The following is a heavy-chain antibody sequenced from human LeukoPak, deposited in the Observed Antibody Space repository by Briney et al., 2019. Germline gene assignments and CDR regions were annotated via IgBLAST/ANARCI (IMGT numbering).Heavy chain of an antibody. J-gene: IGHJ4*02. CDR1: GGSISSSSYY. CDR3: ARDQGVGATPFDY. D-gene: IGHD1-26*01. CDR2: IYYSGST. V-gene: IGHV4-39*02. Sequence: PSETLSLTCTVSGGSISSSSYYWGWIRQPPGKGLEWIGSIYYSGSTYYNPSLKSRVTISVDTSKNQFSLKLSSVTAADTAVYYCARDQGVGATPFDYWGQGTLVTVSS.